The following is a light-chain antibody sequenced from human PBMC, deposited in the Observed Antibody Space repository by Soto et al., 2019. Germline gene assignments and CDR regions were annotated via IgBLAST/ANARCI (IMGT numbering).Light chain of an antibody. Sequence: DIQMTQSPSSLSASVGDGVTITCRASQSISSYVSWYQQKPGKAPKLLIYAASRLKSGVPSRFSGSRSGTDFTLTISSLQPEDFAIYYCQQSYSRVTFGQGTKVEIK. CDR1: QSISSY. CDR3: QQSYSRVT. J-gene: IGKJ1*01. V-gene: IGKV1-39*01. CDR2: AAS.